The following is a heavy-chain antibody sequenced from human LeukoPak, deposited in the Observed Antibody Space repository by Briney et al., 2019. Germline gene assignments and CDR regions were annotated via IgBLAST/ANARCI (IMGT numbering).Heavy chain of an antibody. V-gene: IGHV3-33*01. Sequence: GGSLRLSCAASGFTFSSDGMHWVRQAPGKGLEWLAVTWYDGSIEYYADSVKGRFTISRDNSKNTLYLQMNSLRAEDTAVYYCARHLPPVLKYCFDYWGQGTLVTVSS. D-gene: IGHD2-8*02. CDR1: GFTFSSDG. CDR2: TWYDGSIE. J-gene: IGHJ4*02. CDR3: ARHLPPVLKYCFDY.